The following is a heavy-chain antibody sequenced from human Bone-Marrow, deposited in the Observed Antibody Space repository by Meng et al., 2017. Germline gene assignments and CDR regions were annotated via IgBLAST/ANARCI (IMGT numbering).Heavy chain of an antibody. CDR1: GYTFSSYY. CDR2: INPSGGST. Sequence: QVRLEQAGAEVKKPGASVKASCKAAGYTFSSYYRHWVRQAPGQGLEWMGIINPSGGSTSYAQKFQGRVTMTRDTSTSTVYMELSSLRSEDTAVYYCARETTRVWWFDPWGQGTLVTVSS. D-gene: IGHD1-1*01. CDR3: ARETTRVWWFDP. V-gene: IGHV1-46*01. J-gene: IGHJ5*02.